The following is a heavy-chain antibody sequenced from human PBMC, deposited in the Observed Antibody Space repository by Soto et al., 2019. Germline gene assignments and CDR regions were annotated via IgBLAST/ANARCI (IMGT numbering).Heavy chain of an antibody. D-gene: IGHD6-13*01. CDR1: GVSISSHDW. J-gene: IGHJ5*02. CDR3: AIRASSRFS. Sequence: QVQLQESGPGLVKPSGTLSLTCAVSGVSISSHDWWTWVRQPPGKGLEWIGESHQSGNTNYNSSLESRVTISVDKSKNQFSLKLTSVTVADTAVYYCAIRASSRFSWGQGTLV. V-gene: IGHV4-4*02. CDR2: SHQSGNT.